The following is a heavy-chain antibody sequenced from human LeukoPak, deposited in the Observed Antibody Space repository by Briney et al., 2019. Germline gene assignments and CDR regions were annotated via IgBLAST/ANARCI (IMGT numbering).Heavy chain of an antibody. CDR1: GGSISSSSYY. V-gene: IGHV4-39*07. D-gene: IGHD5-18*01. CDR3: ARDLSGYSYGWAPSRCKNYFDY. Sequence: PSETLSLTCTVSGGSISSSSYYWGWIRQPPGKGLEWIGSIYYSGSTYYNPSLKSRVTISVDTSKNQFSLKLSSVTAADTAVYYCARDLSGYSYGWAPSRCKNYFDYWGQGTLVTVSS. CDR2: IYYSGST. J-gene: IGHJ4*02.